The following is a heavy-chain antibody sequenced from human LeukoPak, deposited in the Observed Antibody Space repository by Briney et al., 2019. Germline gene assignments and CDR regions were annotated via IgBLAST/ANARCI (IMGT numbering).Heavy chain of an antibody. CDR3: AKDPLPYYDILTGYSSYFDY. CDR1: GFTVSSNY. V-gene: IGHV3-53*01. D-gene: IGHD3-9*01. J-gene: IGHJ4*02. CDR2: IYSGGST. Sequence: GGSLRLSCADSGFTVSSNYMSWVRQAPGKGLEWVSVIYSGGSTYYADSVKGRFTISRDNSKNTLYLQMNSLRAEDTAVYYCAKDPLPYYDILTGYSSYFDYWGQGTLVTVSS.